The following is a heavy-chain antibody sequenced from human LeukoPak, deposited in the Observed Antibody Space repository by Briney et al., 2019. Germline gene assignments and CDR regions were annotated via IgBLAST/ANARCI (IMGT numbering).Heavy chain of an antibody. Sequence: PGRSLRLSCAASGFTFSSYSMNWVRQAPGKGLEWVSSISSSSSYIYYTDSVKGRFTISRDNAKNSLYLQMNSVRVEDKAVYYCARGGNSAFYDDRYDYWGQGTLVTVSS. J-gene: IGHJ4*02. CDR2: ISSSSSYI. V-gene: IGHV3-21*01. CDR1: GFTFSSYS. D-gene: IGHD3-22*01. CDR3: ARGGNSAFYDDRYDY.